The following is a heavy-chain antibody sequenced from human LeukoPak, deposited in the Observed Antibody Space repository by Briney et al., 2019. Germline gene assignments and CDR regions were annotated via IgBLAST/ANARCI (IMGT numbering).Heavy chain of an antibody. V-gene: IGHV3-23*01. CDR1: GFTFSNYA. CDR2: ITASGDNT. D-gene: IGHD5-18*01. J-gene: IGHJ4*02. Sequence: GGSLRLSCAASGFTFSNYAMGWVRQAPGKGLEWVSAITASGDNTYYADSVKGRFTISRDNSKNTLYLQMNSLRAEDTAVYYCAKGNGYTYGRYYFDYWGQGTPVTVSS. CDR3: AKGNGYTYGRYYFDY.